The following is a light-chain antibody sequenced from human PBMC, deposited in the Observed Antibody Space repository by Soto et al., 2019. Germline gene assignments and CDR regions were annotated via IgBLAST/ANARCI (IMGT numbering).Light chain of an antibody. CDR1: QSISSY. J-gene: IGKJ1*01. Sequence: DIQMTQSPSSLSASVGDRVTITCRASQSISSYLNWYQQKPGXAPKLLIYAASSLQSGVPSRFSVSGSGTDFXXTISCLQSEDFATYYCQQYYSTPRTFGQGTKVDIK. CDR3: QQYYSTPRT. V-gene: IGKV1-39*01. CDR2: AAS.